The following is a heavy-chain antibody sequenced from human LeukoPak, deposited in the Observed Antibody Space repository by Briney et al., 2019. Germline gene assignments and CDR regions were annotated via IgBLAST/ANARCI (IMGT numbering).Heavy chain of an antibody. V-gene: IGHV4-39*01. J-gene: IGHJ4*02. CDR2: IYYSGST. CDR1: GGSISSSTYW. Sequence: SETLSLTCSLSGGSISSSTYWWAWIRQPPGKGLEWVGSIYYSGSTHYNPSLKSRVTISVDTSNNQFSLKLTSVTAADTAVYYCARQYGSGFWFFDNWGQGTLVTVAS. CDR3: ARQYGSGFWFFDN. D-gene: IGHD3-10*01.